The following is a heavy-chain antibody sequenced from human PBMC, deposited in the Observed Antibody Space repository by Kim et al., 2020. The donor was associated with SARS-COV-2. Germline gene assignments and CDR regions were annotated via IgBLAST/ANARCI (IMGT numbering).Heavy chain of an antibody. Sequence: SETLSLTCTVSGGSISSSSYYWGWIRQPPGKGLVWIGSIYYSGSTYYNPSLKSRVTISVDTSKNQFPLKLSSETAADTAVYYCARLAGGDAFDIWGQGTMVTVSS. CDR3: ARLAGGDAFDI. J-gene: IGHJ3*02. CDR1: GGSISSSSYY. V-gene: IGHV4-39*01. CDR2: IYYSGST. D-gene: IGHD3-10*01.